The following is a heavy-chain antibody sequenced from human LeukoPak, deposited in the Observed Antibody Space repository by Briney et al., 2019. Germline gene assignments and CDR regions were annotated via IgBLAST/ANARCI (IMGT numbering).Heavy chain of an antibody. Sequence: SETLSLTCAVYGGSFSGYYWSWIRQPPGKGLEWIGEINHSGSTNYNPSLKSRVTISVDTSKNQFSLKLSSVTAADTAVYYCARRGDYGDFLYYYYYMDVWGKGTTVTISS. CDR3: ARRGDYGDFLYYYYYMDV. D-gene: IGHD4-17*01. CDR2: INHSGST. CDR1: GGSFSGYY. J-gene: IGHJ6*03. V-gene: IGHV4-34*01.